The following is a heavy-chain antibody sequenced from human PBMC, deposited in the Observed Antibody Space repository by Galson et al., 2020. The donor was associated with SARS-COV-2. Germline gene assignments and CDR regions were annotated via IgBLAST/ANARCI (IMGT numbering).Heavy chain of an antibody. J-gene: IGHJ4*02. V-gene: IGHV3-53*05. D-gene: IGHD5-18*01. CDR1: GFAASSKY. CDR2: IYYDGNT. Sequence: METGGSLRLSCAASGFAASSKYMSWVHQAPGKGLEWVSAIYYDGNTNYADSVRGRFTISRDTSKNTVSLQMNSLRAEDTAMYYCVRDDGTAPYDYWGPGTLVTVSS. CDR3: VRDDGTAPYDY.